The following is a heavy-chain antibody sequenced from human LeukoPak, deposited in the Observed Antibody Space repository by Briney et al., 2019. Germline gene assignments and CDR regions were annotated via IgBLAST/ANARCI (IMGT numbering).Heavy chain of an antibody. CDR2: ISTSDGYT. V-gene: IGHV1-18*01. Sequence: ASVKVSCKASGYNFTTYGLSWVRQAPGQGLDWMGWISTSDGYTRYQQKFRGRVTMTTDTSTTTAYIDLRSLTSDDTAVYWCVRDSTSRAGKPFDAWGQGTLVIVSS. J-gene: IGHJ5*02. CDR3: VRDSTSRAGKPFDA. CDR1: GYNFTTYG.